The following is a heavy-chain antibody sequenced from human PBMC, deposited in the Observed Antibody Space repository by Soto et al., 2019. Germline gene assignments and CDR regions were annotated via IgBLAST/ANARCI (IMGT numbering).Heavy chain of an antibody. CDR3: AKGFYNSGSYKGPLDY. D-gene: IGHD3-10*01. V-gene: IGHV3-9*01. J-gene: IGHJ4*02. CDR2: INWNSVTI. CDR1: GFTFDDYA. Sequence: EVQLVESGGGLVQPGRSLRLSCAASGFTFDDYAMHWVRQVPGKGLEWVSGINWNSVTITYADSVKGRFTISRDNAKNSLYLQMNSLRAEDTALYYCAKGFYNSGSYKGPLDYWGQGTLVTVSS.